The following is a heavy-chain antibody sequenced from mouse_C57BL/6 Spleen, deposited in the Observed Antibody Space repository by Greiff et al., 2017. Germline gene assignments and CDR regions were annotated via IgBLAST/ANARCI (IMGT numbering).Heavy chain of an antibody. V-gene: IGHV1-20*01. CDR1: GYSFTGYF. D-gene: IGHD1-1*01. Sequence: VQLQQSGPELVKPGDSVKISCKASGYSFTGYFMNWVMQSHGKSLEWIGRINPYNGDTFYNQKFKGKATFTVDKSSSTAHMELRSLTSEDSAVYYCARGDYYGSSDYWGQGTTLTVSS. J-gene: IGHJ2*01. CDR2: INPYNGDT. CDR3: ARGDYYGSSDY.